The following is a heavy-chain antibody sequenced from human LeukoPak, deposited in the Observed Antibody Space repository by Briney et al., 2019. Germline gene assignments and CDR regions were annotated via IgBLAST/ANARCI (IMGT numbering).Heavy chain of an antibody. Sequence: SETLSLTCTVSGGSISSGDYYWSWIRQPPGKGLEWIGYIYHSGSTYYNPSLKSRVTISVDTSKNQFSLKLSSVTAADTAVYYCARGSPYYYYGMDVWGQGTTVTVSS. J-gene: IGHJ6*02. CDR2: IYHSGST. CDR1: GGSISSGDYY. CDR3: ARGSPYYYYGMDV. V-gene: IGHV4-30-2*01.